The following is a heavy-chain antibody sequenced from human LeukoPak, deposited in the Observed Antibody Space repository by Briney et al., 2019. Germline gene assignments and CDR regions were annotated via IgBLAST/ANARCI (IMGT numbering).Heavy chain of an antibody. Sequence: PSETLSLTCAVSGYSITSGYYWAWIRQPPGKGLEWIGEINHSGSTNYNPSLKSRVTISVDTSKNQFSLKLSSVTAADTAVYYCARGGRSSGWRGRGYYFDYWGQGTLVTVSS. D-gene: IGHD6-19*01. V-gene: IGHV4-38-2*01. CDR3: ARGGRSSGWRGRGYYFDY. CDR2: INHSGST. J-gene: IGHJ4*02. CDR1: GYSITSGYY.